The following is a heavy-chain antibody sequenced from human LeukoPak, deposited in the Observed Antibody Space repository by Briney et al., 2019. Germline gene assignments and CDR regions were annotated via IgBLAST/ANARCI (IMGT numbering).Heavy chain of an antibody. V-gene: IGHV3-30*18. D-gene: IGHD3-10*01. J-gene: IGHJ3*02. CDR2: ISYDGSNK. Sequence: GGSLRLSCAASGFTFSSYGMHWVRQAPGKGLEWVAVISYDGSNKYYADSVKGRFTISRDNSKNTLYLQMNSLRAEDTAVYYCAKGARHITMVRGRAFDIWGQGTMVTVSS. CDR3: AKGARHITMVRGRAFDI. CDR1: GFTFSSYG.